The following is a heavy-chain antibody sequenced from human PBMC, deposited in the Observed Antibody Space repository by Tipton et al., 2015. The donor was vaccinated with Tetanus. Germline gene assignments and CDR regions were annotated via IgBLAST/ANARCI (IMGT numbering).Heavy chain of an antibody. Sequence: TLSLTCTVSGGSISGYYWSWIRQPPGKGLEWIAYVSSSGSTYYNPSLKGRVTISVDTSTTQFSLRLNSVTAADTAIYYCARDHRLSASYAGWFDPWGQGTLVTVSS. V-gene: IGHV4-59*01. D-gene: IGHD1-26*01. CDR3: ARDHRLSASYAGWFDP. J-gene: IGHJ5*02. CDR1: GGSISGYY. CDR2: VSSSGST.